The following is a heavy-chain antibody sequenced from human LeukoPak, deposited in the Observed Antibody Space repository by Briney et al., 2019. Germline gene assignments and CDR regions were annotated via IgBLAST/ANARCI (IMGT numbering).Heavy chain of an antibody. D-gene: IGHD4-23*01. CDR2: IYYSGST. Sequence: SETLSLTCTVSGGSISSYYWSWIRQPPGKGLEWIGYIYYSGSTNYNPSLKSRVAISVDTSKNQFSLKLSSVTAADTAVYYCARGSYGGPLDYWGQGTLVTVSS. J-gene: IGHJ4*02. CDR3: ARGSYGGPLDY. CDR1: GGSISSYY. V-gene: IGHV4-59*01.